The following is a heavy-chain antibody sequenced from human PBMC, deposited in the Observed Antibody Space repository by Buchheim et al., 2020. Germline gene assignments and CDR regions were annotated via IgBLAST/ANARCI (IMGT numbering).Heavy chain of an antibody. CDR2: MNPNSGNT. V-gene: IGHV1-8*01. CDR3: AGDLGGDYAFDP. Sequence: QVQLVQSGAEVKKPGASVKVSCKASGYTLTSYDINWVRQATGQGLEWMGWMNPNSGNTGYAQKFQGRVTMTRDTSMSTAYLELRSLRSEETSVYYCAGDLGGDYAFDPWGQGTL. CDR1: GYTLTSYD. D-gene: IGHD4-17*01. J-gene: IGHJ5*02.